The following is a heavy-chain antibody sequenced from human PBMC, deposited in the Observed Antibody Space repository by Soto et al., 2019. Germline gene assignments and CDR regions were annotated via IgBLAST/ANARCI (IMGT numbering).Heavy chain of an antibody. CDR2: ISWNSGSI. Sequence: GGSLRLSCAASGFTFDDYAMHWVRQAPGKGLEWVSGISWNSGSIGYADSVKGRFTISRDNAKNSLYLQMNSLRAEDTALYYCAKDIIPHLNIVVVVAATGGFDYWGQGTLVTVSS. J-gene: IGHJ4*02. D-gene: IGHD2-15*01. V-gene: IGHV3-9*01. CDR3: AKDIIPHLNIVVVVAATGGFDY. CDR1: GFTFDDYA.